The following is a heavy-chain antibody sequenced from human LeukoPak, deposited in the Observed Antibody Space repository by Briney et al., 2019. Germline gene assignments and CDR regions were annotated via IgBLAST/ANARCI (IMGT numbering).Heavy chain of an antibody. V-gene: IGHV4-59*08. CDR3: ARGGSGWSQVGAFDI. CDR2: IYYSGST. D-gene: IGHD6-19*01. J-gene: IGHJ3*02. Sequence: SSETLSLTCTVSGGSISSYYWSWIRQPPGKGLEWIGYIYYSGSTNYNPSLKSRVTISVDTSKNQFSLKLSSVTAADTAVYYCARGGSGWSQVGAFDIWGQGTMVTVSS. CDR1: GGSISSYY.